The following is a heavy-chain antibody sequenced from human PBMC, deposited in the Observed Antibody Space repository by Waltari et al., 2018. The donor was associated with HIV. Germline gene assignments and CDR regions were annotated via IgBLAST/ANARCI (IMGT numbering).Heavy chain of an antibody. CDR2: MYYSGST. CDR1: GDSITGYY. D-gene: IGHD3-3*01. V-gene: IGHV4-59*01. J-gene: IGHJ6*02. Sequence: QVQLQESGPGLVKPSEPLSLTCSVTGDSITGYYWTWIRPHIGKRLEWIGSMYYSGSTQYNPSLKSRVTMSLDTSRRQVSLMLTSVTAADTAIFYCAREKPPYDLWSDSQIWGNYGLDVWGPGTTVIVSS. CDR3: AREKPPYDLWSDSQIWGNYGLDV.